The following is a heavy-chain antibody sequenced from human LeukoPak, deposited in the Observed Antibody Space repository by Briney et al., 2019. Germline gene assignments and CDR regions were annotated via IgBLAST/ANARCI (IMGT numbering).Heavy chain of an antibody. J-gene: IGHJ1*01. CDR2: IKNKISRRTT. D-gene: IGHD3-22*01. V-gene: IGHV3-15*01. Sequence: NPRGSLRLSCAASGFTFPNAWMNRGRQAPGKGLKWVGRIKNKISRRTTTTTAPVKGRSTIQRAEPRNTLSLKIANLTTDDPATNYCVSDGGLLPYYFTYWGQGTLVTVSS. CDR3: VSDGGLLPYYFTY. CDR1: GFTFPNAW.